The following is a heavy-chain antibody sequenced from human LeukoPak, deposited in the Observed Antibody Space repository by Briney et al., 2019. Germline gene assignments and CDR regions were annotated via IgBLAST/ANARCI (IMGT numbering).Heavy chain of an antibody. CDR3: ARDGELLPPTHFDY. CDR2: ISSSSSYI. CDR1: GFTFSSYS. D-gene: IGHD2-15*01. V-gene: IGHV3-21*01. Sequence: GGSLRLSCAASGFTFSSYSMNWVRRAPGKGLEWVSSISSSSSYIYYADSVKGRFTISRDNAKNSLYLQMNSLRAEDTAVYYCARDGELLPPTHFDYWGQGTLVTVSS. J-gene: IGHJ4*02.